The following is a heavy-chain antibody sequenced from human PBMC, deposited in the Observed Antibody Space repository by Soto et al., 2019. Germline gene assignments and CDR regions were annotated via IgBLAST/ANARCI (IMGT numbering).Heavy chain of an antibody. Sequence: SGGSLRLSCAASGFTFSHYAMAWVRQAPGKGLEWVSSISGSGDSRYYVDSVKGRFTFSRDNSKSTLYLQLNSLRAEDTAVYFCAKARRVTITGRIDNWGRGTLVTVSS. V-gene: IGHV3-23*01. CDR3: AKARRVTITGRIDN. CDR1: GFTFSHYA. D-gene: IGHD3-10*01. J-gene: IGHJ4*02. CDR2: ISGSGDSR.